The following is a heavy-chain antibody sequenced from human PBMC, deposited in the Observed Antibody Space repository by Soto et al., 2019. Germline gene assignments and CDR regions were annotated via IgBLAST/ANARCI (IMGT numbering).Heavy chain of an antibody. CDR2: IRSKAYGGTT. D-gene: IGHD6-19*01. Sequence: GVLRLSCTASGFTFGDYAMSWFRQAPGKGLEWVGFIRSKAYGGTTEYAASVKGRFTISRDDSKSIAYLQMNSLKTEDTAVYYCTSRRSGFMPFDYWGQGTLVTVSS. CDR3: TSRRSGFMPFDY. V-gene: IGHV3-49*03. J-gene: IGHJ4*02. CDR1: GFTFGDYA.